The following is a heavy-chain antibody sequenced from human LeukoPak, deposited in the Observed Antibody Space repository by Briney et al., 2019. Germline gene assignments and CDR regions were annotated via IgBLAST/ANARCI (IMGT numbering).Heavy chain of an antibody. Sequence: SETLSLTCTVFGGSISSYYWSWIRQPPGKGLEWIGYIYYSGSTNYNPSLKSRVTISVDTSKNQFSLKLSSVTAADTAVYYCARRGYCSSTSCYGPYGMDVWGQGTTVTVSS. CDR1: GGSISSYY. CDR2: IYYSGST. D-gene: IGHD2-2*01. V-gene: IGHV4-59*01. J-gene: IGHJ6*02. CDR3: ARRGYCSSTSCYGPYGMDV.